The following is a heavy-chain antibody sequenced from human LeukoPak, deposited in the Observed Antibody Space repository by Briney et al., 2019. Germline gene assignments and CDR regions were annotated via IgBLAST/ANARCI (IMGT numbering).Heavy chain of an antibody. CDR1: GYTFISYG. CDR3: ARGEGTVPFDY. J-gene: IGHJ4*02. Sequence: ASVKVSCKTSGYTFISYGISWVRQAPGQGLEWMGWISAYNDNTNYAQKFQGRVTMTTDTSTSTAYMELRSLRSGDTAVYFCARGEGTVPFDYWGQGTLVTVSS. V-gene: IGHV1-18*01. CDR2: ISAYNDNT. D-gene: IGHD3/OR15-3a*01.